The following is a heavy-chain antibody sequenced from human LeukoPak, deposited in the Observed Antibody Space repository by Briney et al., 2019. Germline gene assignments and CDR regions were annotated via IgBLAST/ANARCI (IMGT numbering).Heavy chain of an antibody. CDR1: GFTFDDYA. J-gene: IGHJ6*02. CDR2: ISWNSGSI. V-gene: IGHV3-9*01. CDR3: AKDILISSASDYYYYYGMDV. Sequence: GGSLRLSCAASGFTFDDYAMHWVRQAPGKGLEWVSGISWNSGSIGYADSVKGRFTISRDNAKNSLYLQMNSLRAEDTALYYCAKDILISSASDYYYYYGMDVWGQGTTVTVS. D-gene: IGHD6-19*01.